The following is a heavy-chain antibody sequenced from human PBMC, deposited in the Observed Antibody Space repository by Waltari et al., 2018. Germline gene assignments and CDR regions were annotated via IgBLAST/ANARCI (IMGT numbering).Heavy chain of an antibody. J-gene: IGHJ1*01. CDR2: IYHSWST. CDR3: ASSLNDYGDYSFQH. CDR1: GYSISSGYY. Sequence: QVQLQESGPGLVKPSETLSLTCAVSGYSISSGYYWVWIRRPPGKGLVWIGSIYHSWSTYYNPSLKSRVTISVDTSKNQFSLKLSSVTAADTAVYYCASSLNDYGDYSFQHWGQGTLVTVSS. V-gene: IGHV4-38-2*01. D-gene: IGHD4-17*01.